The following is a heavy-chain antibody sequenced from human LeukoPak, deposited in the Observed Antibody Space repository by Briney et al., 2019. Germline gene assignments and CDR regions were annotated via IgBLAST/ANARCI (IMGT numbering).Heavy chain of an antibody. CDR1: GGSISSSSYY. J-gene: IGHJ4*02. CDR2: IYYSGST. V-gene: IGHV4-39*07. D-gene: IGHD6-19*01. Sequence: PSETLSLTCTVSGGSISSSSYYWGWIRQPPGKGLEWIGSIYYSGSTYYNPSLKSRATISTDTSRTQFSLNLSSVTAADTAIYYCAREYTLYRSGWFLDYWGQGTVVTVSS. CDR3: AREYTLYRSGWFLDY.